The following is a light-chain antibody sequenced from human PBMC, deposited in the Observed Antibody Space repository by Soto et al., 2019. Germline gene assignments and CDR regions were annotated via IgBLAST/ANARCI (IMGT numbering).Light chain of an antibody. CDR1: SSDVGSYNR. CDR2: EVS. V-gene: IGLV2-18*02. J-gene: IGLJ1*01. Sequence: QAVVTQPPSVSGSPGHAVAISCTGTSSDVGSYNRVAWYQQSPGTAPKLMIYEVSNRPSGVPDRFSGSKSGNTASLTISGLQAEDEADYYCSSFTSSSTYVFGTGTQLTVL. CDR3: SSFTSSSTYV.